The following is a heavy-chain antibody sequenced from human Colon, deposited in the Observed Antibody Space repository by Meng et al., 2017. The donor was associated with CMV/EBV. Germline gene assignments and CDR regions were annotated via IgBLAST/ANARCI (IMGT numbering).Heavy chain of an antibody. CDR3: ARVVADSYGLDV. J-gene: IGHJ6*02. V-gene: IGHV1-2*02. CDR2: INPNNGET. CDR1: GFTFTGYY. D-gene: IGHD2-15*01. Sequence: ASVKVSCKASGFTFTGYYMQWVRQAPGQGLEWMGWINPNNGETLYAQDFQGRVTMTRDTSINTYYMELSGLTFDDTAIYYCARVVADSYGLDVWGQGTTVTVSS.